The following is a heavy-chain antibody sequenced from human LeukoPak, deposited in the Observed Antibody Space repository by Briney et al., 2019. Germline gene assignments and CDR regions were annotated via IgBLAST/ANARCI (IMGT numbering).Heavy chain of an antibody. Sequence: SETLSLTCTVSGGSISSGSYYWSWIRQPAGKGLEWIGRIYTSGSTNYNPSPKSRVTISVGTSKNQFSLKLSSVTAADTAVYYCASWLRFGESIPGPWGQGTLVTVSS. D-gene: IGHD3-10*01. CDR2: IYTSGST. V-gene: IGHV4-61*02. CDR1: GGSISSGSYY. CDR3: ASWLRFGESIPGP. J-gene: IGHJ5*02.